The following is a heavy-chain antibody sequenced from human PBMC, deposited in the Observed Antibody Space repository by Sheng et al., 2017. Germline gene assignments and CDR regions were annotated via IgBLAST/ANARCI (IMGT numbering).Heavy chain of an antibody. CDR1: GYTFTSYG. J-gene: IGHJ6*03. CDR3: ARLAVSITIFGVVIPGPMDV. Sequence: QVQLVQSGAEVKKPGASVKVSCKASGYTFTSYGISWVRQAPGQGLEWMGWISAYNGNTNYAQKLQGRVTMTTDTSTSTAYMELRSLRSDDTAVYYCARLAVSITIFGVVIPGPMDVWGKGTTVTVSS. CDR2: ISAYNGNT. V-gene: IGHV1-18*01. D-gene: IGHD3-3*01.